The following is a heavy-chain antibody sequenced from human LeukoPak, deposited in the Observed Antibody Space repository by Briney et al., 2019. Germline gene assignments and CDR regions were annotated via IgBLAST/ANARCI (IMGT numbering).Heavy chain of an antibody. D-gene: IGHD2-2*01. Sequence: SETLSLTCTVSGGSISSSSYYWGWIRQPPGKGLEWIGSIYYSGSTYYNPSLKSRVTISVDTSKNQFSLKLSSVTAVDTAVYYCARDRSGYCSSTSCYGRPGHTLAAAGTWWFDPWGQGTLVTVSS. J-gene: IGHJ5*02. CDR1: GGSISSSSYY. V-gene: IGHV4-39*07. CDR3: ARDRSGYCSSTSCYGRPGHTLAAAGTWWFDP. CDR2: IYYSGST.